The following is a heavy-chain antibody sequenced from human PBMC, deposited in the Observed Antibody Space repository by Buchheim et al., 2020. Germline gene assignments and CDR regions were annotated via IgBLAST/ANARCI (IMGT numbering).Heavy chain of an antibody. J-gene: IGHJ5*02. D-gene: IGHD4-23*01. CDR2: ISYSGST. Sequence: QVQLQESGPGLVKPSQTLSLTCTVSGGSISSGDYYWSWIRQPPGKGLEWIGYISYSGSTSDNPSLKSRVTMSVDRSKNQFSLKLRSVTAADTAVYYCARGTGGDYGGDVSWFEPWGQGTL. CDR3: ARGTGGDYGGDVSWFEP. CDR1: GGSISSGDYY. V-gene: IGHV4-30-4*01.